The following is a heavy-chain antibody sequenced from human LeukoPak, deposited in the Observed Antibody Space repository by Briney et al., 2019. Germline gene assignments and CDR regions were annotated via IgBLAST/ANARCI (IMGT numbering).Heavy chain of an antibody. CDR2: ISGSGDNT. J-gene: IGHJ4*02. D-gene: IGHD3-22*01. CDR1: GFTFSSYA. CDR3: AKGSYYDSSGSFYFVY. V-gene: IGHV3-23*01. Sequence: PGGSLRLSCAASGFTFSSYAMSWVRQAPGKGLEWVSGISGSGDNTYYADSVKGRFPISRVNSKNTLYVQVNSLGTEDTAAYYCAKGSYYDSSGSFYFVYWGQGTLVTVSS.